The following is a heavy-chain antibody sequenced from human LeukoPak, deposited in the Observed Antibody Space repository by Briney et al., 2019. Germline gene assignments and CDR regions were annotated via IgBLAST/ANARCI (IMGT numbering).Heavy chain of an antibody. D-gene: IGHD6-19*01. CDR2: INAGNGNT. CDR3: ARDIGSGWGNYFDY. V-gene: IGHV1-3*01. CDR1: GYTFTSYV. Sequence: ASVKVSCKASGYTFTSYVMHWVRQAPGQRLEWMGWINAGNGNTKYSQKFQGRVTITRDTSASTAYMELSSLRSEDTAVYYCARDIGSGWGNYFDYWGQGTLVTVSS. J-gene: IGHJ4*02.